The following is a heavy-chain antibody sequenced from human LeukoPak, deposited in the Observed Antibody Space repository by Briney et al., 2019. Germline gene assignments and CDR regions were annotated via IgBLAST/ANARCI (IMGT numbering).Heavy chain of an antibody. CDR3: ARASTTVPNLLDY. J-gene: IGHJ4*02. Sequence: GGSLRLSCAASGFIFSTYWMHWVRQAPGKGLVWVSRIKGDGRSTIYADSVKGRFTISRDNSKNTLYLQTSSLRAEDTAVCYCARASTTVPNLLDYWGKGTLVTVST. CDR1: GFIFSTYW. CDR2: IKGDGRST. D-gene: IGHD4-17*01. V-gene: IGHV3-74*01.